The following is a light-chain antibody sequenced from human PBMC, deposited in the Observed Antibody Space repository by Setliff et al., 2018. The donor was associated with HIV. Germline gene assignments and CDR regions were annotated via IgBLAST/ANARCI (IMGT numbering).Light chain of an antibody. CDR3: ASWDDSLNGQV. CDR2: SNN. Sequence: QSAPTQPPSTSGTPGQRVTISCSGSSSNIRTNAVNWYQQLSGTAPKLLIYSNNQRPSGVPDRFSGSKSGTSASLAISGLQSEDEADYYCASWDDSLNGQVFGTGTKGTVL. V-gene: IGLV1-44*01. CDR1: SSNIRTNA. J-gene: IGLJ1*01.